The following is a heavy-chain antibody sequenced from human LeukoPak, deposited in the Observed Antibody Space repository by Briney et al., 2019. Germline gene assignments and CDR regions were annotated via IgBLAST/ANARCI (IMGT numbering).Heavy chain of an antibody. Sequence: GASVKVSCKASGYTFTSYGISWVRQAPGQGLEWMGWISAYNGNTNYAQKLQGSVTMTTDTSTSTAYMELRSLRSDDTAVYYCARGYCSSTSCYNFDYWGQGTLVTVSS. V-gene: IGHV1-18*01. CDR3: ARGYCSSTSCYNFDY. J-gene: IGHJ4*02. D-gene: IGHD2-2*02. CDR2: ISAYNGNT. CDR1: GYTFTSYG.